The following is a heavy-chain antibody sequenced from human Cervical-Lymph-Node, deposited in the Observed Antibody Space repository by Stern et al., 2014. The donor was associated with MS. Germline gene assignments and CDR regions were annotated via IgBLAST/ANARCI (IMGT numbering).Heavy chain of an antibody. CDR3: STYGDDFWMDI. V-gene: IGHV1-69*01. CDR1: GGTSTKYS. Sequence: VQLVESGAEVKKPGSSVTVSCKASGGTSTKYSISWARQAPGQGLERMGEIMSILSATYYAKRLQGRVTITAGATTSAALMHMSSLASEDTAIYYCSTYGDDFWMDIWGQGTTVTVSS. J-gene: IGHJ6*02. D-gene: IGHD4-17*01. CDR2: IMSILSAT.